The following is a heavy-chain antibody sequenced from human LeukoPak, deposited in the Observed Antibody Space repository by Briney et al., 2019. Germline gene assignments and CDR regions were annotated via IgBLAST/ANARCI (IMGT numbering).Heavy chain of an antibody. D-gene: IGHD5-18*01. Sequence: GGSLRLSCAASGFTFRTYAMSWVRQAPGKGLEWVSGISGSGDSTYYADSVKGRFTISRDNSKNTLYLQMNSLRAEDTAVYYCAKDHYRYSYGQSLDYWGQGTLVTVSS. CDR3: AKDHYRYSYGQSLDY. J-gene: IGHJ4*02. CDR1: GFTFRTYA. CDR2: ISGSGDST. V-gene: IGHV3-23*01.